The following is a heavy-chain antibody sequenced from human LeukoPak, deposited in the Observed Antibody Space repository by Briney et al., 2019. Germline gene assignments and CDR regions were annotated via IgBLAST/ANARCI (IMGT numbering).Heavy chain of an antibody. V-gene: IGHV3-53*04. J-gene: IGHJ4*02. Sequence: PGGSLRLSCAASGFTVSSNCMSWVRQAPGKGLEWVSVIHSGGSTYYADSVKGRFTISRHNSKITLYLQMNSLRAEDTAVYYCARVVDSSGYYDYWGQGTLVTVS. CDR1: GFTVSSNC. D-gene: IGHD3-22*01. CDR3: ARVVDSSGYYDY. CDR2: IHSGGST.